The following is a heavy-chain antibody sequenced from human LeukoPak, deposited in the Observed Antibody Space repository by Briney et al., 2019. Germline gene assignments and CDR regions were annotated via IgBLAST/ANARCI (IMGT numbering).Heavy chain of an antibody. D-gene: IGHD5-18*01. Sequence: GGSLRLSCAASGFTVSSNYMKWVRQAPGKGLEWVSGIYDGGSTDYADSVKGRFTISRDNSKNMLYLQMNSLRAEDTAVYSCARGYSYGYIRYWGQGTLVTVSS. CDR1: GFTVSSNY. CDR3: ARGYSYGYIRY. V-gene: IGHV3-66*01. CDR2: IYDGGST. J-gene: IGHJ4*02.